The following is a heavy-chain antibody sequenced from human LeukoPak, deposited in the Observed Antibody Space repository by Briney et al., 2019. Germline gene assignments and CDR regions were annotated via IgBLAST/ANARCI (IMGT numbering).Heavy chain of an antibody. J-gene: IGHJ4*02. CDR2: MSSSGDST. CDR1: GFSFTKYA. Sequence: GGSLRLSCAASGFSFTKYAMSWVRQAPGKGLEWVSGMSSSGDSTDYADSVKGRFTISRDNSKNTLYLQMDSLRVEDTAVFCAKVAFDGGVIPYFDSWGQGTVVTVSS. CDR3: AKVAFDGGVIPYFDS. D-gene: IGHD3-16*02. V-gene: IGHV3-23*01.